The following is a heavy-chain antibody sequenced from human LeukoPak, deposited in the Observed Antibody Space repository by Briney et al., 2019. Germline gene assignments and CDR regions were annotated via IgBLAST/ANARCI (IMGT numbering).Heavy chain of an antibody. CDR1: GFTFTSSA. Sequence: ASVNVSCKASGFTFTSSAMQWVRQARGQRLEWIGWIVLGSGNTNYAQKFQERVTITRDMSTSTAYMELSSLRSEDTAVYYCAAAAYYDSSGYYYSRWGFDYWGQGTLVTVSS. CDR3: AAAAYYDSSGYYYSRWGFDY. J-gene: IGHJ4*02. D-gene: IGHD3-22*01. CDR2: IVLGSGNT. V-gene: IGHV1-58*02.